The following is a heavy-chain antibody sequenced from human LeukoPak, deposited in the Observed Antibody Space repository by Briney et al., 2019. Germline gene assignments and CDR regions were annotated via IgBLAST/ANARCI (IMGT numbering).Heavy chain of an antibody. CDR1: GFTFSDYY. Sequence: GGSLRLSCAASGFTFSDYYTGWIRQAPGKGLEWVSYISRSSTYTDFADSVKGRFTISRDNAKNSLYLQMNSLRAEDTAVYYCARNIRVGATAFDYWGQGTLVTVSS. J-gene: IGHJ4*02. CDR3: ARNIRVGATAFDY. V-gene: IGHV3-11*06. CDR2: ISRSSTYT. D-gene: IGHD1-26*01.